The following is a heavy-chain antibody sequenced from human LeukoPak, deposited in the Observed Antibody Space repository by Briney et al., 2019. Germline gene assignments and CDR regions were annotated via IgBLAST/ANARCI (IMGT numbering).Heavy chain of an antibody. J-gene: IGHJ4*02. Sequence: SSETLSLTCTVSGGSISSYYWSWIRQPPGKGLEWMGNIYYTGGTYYNPSLKSRVTISVDTSKNHFSLKLRSVTAADTAVYYCARQHSSGLDCWGQGTLVTVSS. CDR3: ARQHSSGLDC. CDR1: GGSISSYY. CDR2: IYYTGGT. D-gene: IGHD6-19*01. V-gene: IGHV4-39*01.